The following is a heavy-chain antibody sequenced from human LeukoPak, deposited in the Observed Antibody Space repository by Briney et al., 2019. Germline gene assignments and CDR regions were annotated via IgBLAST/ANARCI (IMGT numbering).Heavy chain of an antibody. CDR1: GFTFSSFW. CDR3: ARVGIVTTIGGGLDC. Sequence: GGSLRLSCAASGFTFSSFWMHWVRQVPGKGLVWVSGLNSDGSTTGYADSVRGRFTISRDNAKSTLYLQMNSLRAEDTAVYYCARVGIVTTIGGGLDCWGQGTLVTVSS. V-gene: IGHV3-74*01. J-gene: IGHJ4*02. CDR2: LNSDGSTT. D-gene: IGHD5-12*01.